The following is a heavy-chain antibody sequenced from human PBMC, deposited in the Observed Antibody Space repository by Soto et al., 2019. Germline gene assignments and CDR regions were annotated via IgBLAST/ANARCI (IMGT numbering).Heavy chain of an antibody. Sequence: GGSLRLSCAASGFTFSSYAMSWVRQAPGKGLEWVSAISGSGGSTYYADSVKGRFTISRDNSKNTLYLQMNSLRAEETAVYYCAKDPYDFWSGYYGANDYWGQGTLVTVSS. CDR1: GFTFSSYA. V-gene: IGHV3-23*01. CDR3: AKDPYDFWSGYYGANDY. J-gene: IGHJ4*02. CDR2: ISGSGGST. D-gene: IGHD3-3*01.